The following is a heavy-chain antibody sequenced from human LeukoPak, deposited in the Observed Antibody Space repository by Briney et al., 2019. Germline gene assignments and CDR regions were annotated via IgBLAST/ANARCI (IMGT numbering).Heavy chain of an antibody. V-gene: IGHV5-51*01. CDR1: GYSFTNSW. CDR3: ATCYDYGDHVRYFDY. Sequence: GESLKISCXGSGYSFTNSWIGWVREMPGKGLEWMGVIYPGDSDTRYSPPFQGQVTISADKSISTAYLQWRSLKASDTAMYYCATCYDYGDHVRYFDYWGQGTLVTVSS. CDR2: IYPGDSDT. J-gene: IGHJ4*02. D-gene: IGHD4-17*01.